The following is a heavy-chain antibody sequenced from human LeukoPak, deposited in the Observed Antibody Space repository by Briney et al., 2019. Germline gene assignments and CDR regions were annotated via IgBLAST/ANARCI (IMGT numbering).Heavy chain of an antibody. V-gene: IGHV3-23*01. CDR2: ISGSGDST. CDR1: GFTFSNYV. Sequence: GGSLRLSCAASGFTFSNYVMSWVRQAPGKWLEWVSGISGSGDSTYYADSVKGRFTISRDNSKNTLYLQMNSLRVEDTAAYYCAKVRAPSGWFNSDYWGQGTLVTVSS. D-gene: IGHD6-19*01. CDR3: AKVRAPSGWFNSDY. J-gene: IGHJ4*02.